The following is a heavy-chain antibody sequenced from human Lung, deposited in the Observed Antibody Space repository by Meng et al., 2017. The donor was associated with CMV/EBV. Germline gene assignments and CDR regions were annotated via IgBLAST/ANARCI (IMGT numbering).Heavy chain of an antibody. V-gene: IGHV3-48*02. CDR1: GFAFSTYS. D-gene: IGHD1-1*01. Sequence: SCIASGFAFSTYSMNWVRQAPGKVLEWISYISTSSSTIYYADSVKGRFTTSRVNAENSLFLKMNSLRDEDTAIYYCARRIRDQDFLQACVFWGQGXLVTVSS. J-gene: IGHJ4*02. CDR2: ISTSSSTI. CDR3: ARRIRDQDFLQACVF.